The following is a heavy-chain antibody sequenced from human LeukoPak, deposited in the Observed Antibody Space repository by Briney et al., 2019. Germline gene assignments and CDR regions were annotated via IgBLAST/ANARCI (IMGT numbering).Heavy chain of an antibody. J-gene: IGHJ3*02. CDR2: INPNSGGT. Sequence: ASAKVSCKASGYTFTGYYMHWVRQAPGQGLEWMGRINPNSGGTNYAQKFQGRVTMTRDTSISTAYMELSRLRSDDTALYYCARAGVWDYSDTSGYHNGAFDIWGQGTMVTVSS. CDR3: ARAGVWDYSDTSGYHNGAFDI. CDR1: GYTFTGYY. V-gene: IGHV1-2*06. D-gene: IGHD3-22*01.